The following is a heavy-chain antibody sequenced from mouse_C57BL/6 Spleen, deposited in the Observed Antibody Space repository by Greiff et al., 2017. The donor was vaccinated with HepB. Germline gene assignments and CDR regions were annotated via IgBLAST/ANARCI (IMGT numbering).Heavy chain of an antibody. V-gene: IGHV1-7*01. CDR3: AREGLHYYGSSYVGFAY. CDR1: GYTFTSYW. CDR2: INPSSGYT. Sequence: QVQLKESGAELAKPGASVKLSCKASGYTFTSYWMHWVKQRPGQGLEWIGYINPSSGYTKYNQKFKDKATLTADKSSSTAYMQLGSLTYEDSAVYYCAREGLHYYGSSYVGFAYWGQGTLVTVSA. J-gene: IGHJ3*01. D-gene: IGHD1-1*01.